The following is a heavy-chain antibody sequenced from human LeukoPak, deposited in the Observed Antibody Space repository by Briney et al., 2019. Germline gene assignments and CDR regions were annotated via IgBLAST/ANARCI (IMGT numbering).Heavy chain of an antibody. Sequence: PSETLSLTCTVSGGSICSSRYYWGWIRQPPGEGLGWIGGICYYGSTYYNPSLKSRVTISEVQSKDQFSLEQSAVAGAGTALYYCARHEAYCGGDRYSGFGAFDIWGQGTMVTVSS. V-gene: IGHV4-39*01. J-gene: IGHJ3*02. CDR1: GGSICSSRYY. D-gene: IGHD2-21*01. CDR2: ICYYGST. CDR3: ARHEAYCGGDRYSGFGAFDI.